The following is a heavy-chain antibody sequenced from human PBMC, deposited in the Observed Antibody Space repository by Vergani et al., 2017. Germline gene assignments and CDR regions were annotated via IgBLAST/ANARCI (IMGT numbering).Heavy chain of an antibody. D-gene: IGHD6-6*01. CDR3: AKDPQGGIAARPRYYFDY. CDR2: ISGSGGST. J-gene: IGHJ4*02. V-gene: IGHV3-23*04. CDR1: GFSFRNAW. Sequence: EVQLVESGGGIVKPGGSLRLSCVASGFSFRNAWMNWVRRTPGKGLEWVSAISGSGGSTYYADSVKGRFTISRDNSKNTLYLQMNSLRAEDTAVYYCAKDPQGGIAARPRYYFDYWGQGTLVTVSS.